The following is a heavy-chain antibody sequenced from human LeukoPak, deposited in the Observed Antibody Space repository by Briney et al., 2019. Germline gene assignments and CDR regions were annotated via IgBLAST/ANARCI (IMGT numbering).Heavy chain of an antibody. CDR2: IYHSGST. CDR3: ARYLYPAFDT. CDR1: GGSIGSGGYS. Sequence: SETLSLTCAVSGGSIGSGGYSWSWIQQPPGKGLEWIGYIYHSGSTYYNPSLKSRVTISVDRSKNQFSLKLSSVTAADTAVYYCARYLYPAFDTWGQGTMVTVSS. V-gene: IGHV4-30-2*01. J-gene: IGHJ3*02.